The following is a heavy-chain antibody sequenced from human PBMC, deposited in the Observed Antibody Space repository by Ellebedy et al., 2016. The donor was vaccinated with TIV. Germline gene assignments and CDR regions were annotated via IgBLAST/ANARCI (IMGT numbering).Heavy chain of an antibody. CDR2: IYSGGSK. D-gene: IGHD5-18*01. CDR1: GFTVSRNY. CDR3: ATVYTAMGIELYYFDY. J-gene: IGHJ4*02. V-gene: IGHV3-53*01. Sequence: PGGSLTLSCAASGFTVSRNYMSWVRQAPGKVLEWVSAIYSGGSKYYADSVKGRFTISRDNSKNKLYLQMNSLRAEDTAVYYCATVYTAMGIELYYFDYWGQGTLVTVSS.